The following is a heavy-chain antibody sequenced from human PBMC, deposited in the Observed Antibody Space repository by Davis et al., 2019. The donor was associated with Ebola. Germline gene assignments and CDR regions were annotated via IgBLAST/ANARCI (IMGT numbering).Heavy chain of an antibody. CDR2: ISSSSSYT. CDR3: ARTDCGGDCYLYYYYYVMDV. CDR1: GFTFSDYY. D-gene: IGHD2-21*01. V-gene: IGHV3-11*06. J-gene: IGHJ6*02. Sequence: PGGSLRLSCAASGFTFSDYYMSWIRQAPGKGLEWVSYISSSSSYTNYADSVRGRFTISRDNAKNSLYLQMNSLRAEDTAVYYCARTDCGGDCYLYYYYYVMDVWGQGTTVTVSS.